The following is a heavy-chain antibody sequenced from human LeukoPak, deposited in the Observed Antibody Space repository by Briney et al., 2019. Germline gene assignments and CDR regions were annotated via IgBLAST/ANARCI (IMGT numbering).Heavy chain of an antibody. Sequence: GESLKISCEASGYTFTAYWIGWVRQVPGEGLEWVGVIFPGDSNTRHMPPFQGQVTISADKSISTAYLQWSSLKASDTAIYYCAREAYGSGEVWGQGTLVTVSS. D-gene: IGHD3-10*01. J-gene: IGHJ4*02. CDR2: IFPGDSNT. CDR1: GYTFTAYW. V-gene: IGHV5-51*01. CDR3: AREAYGSGEV.